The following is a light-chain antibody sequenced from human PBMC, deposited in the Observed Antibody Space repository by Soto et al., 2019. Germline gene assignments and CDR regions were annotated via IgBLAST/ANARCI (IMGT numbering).Light chain of an antibody. J-gene: IGKJ1*01. V-gene: IGKV3-20*01. CDR3: QQYVTSPWA. Sequence: VLTQSAVSLSLSPGERAFLSGRASQTISTYLTWYQQKPGQAPRLLIYDASTRATGIPARFSGSGSGTDFTLTISRLEPEDFAVYYCQQYVTSPWAFGQGTKVDIK. CDR2: DAS. CDR1: QTISTY.